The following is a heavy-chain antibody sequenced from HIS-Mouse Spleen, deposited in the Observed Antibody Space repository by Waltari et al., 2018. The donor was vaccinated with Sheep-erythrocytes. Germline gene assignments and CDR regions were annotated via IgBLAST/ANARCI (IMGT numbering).Heavy chain of an antibody. CDR2: ISYDGSNK. V-gene: IGHV3-30*03. CDR3: ARQPKGYFDL. CDR1: GFTFSSYG. J-gene: IGHJ2*01. Sequence: QVQLVESGGGVVQPGRSLRLSCAASGFTFSSYGMHWVRQAPGKGLEWVAVISYDGSNKYYADSVKGRFTISRDNSKNTLYLQMSSLRAEDTAVYYCARQPKGYFDLWGRGTLVTVSS.